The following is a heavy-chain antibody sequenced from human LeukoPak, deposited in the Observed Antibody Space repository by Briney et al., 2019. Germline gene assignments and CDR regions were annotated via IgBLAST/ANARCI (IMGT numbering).Heavy chain of an antibody. CDR3: AKGGKFY. Sequence: PGGSLRLSCAASGFIFNSYSMNWVRQAPGKGLEWVSAISGSGGSTSYADSVKGRFTISRDNSKNTLYLQMNSLRAEDTAVYYCAKGGKFYWGQGTLVTVSS. J-gene: IGHJ4*02. D-gene: IGHD5-12*01. CDR1: GFIFNSYS. CDR2: ISGSGGST. V-gene: IGHV3-23*01.